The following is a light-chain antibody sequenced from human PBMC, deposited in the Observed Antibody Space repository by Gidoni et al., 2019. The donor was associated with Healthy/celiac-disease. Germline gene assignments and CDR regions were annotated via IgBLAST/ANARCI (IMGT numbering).Light chain of an antibody. CDR1: QSVSSY. V-gene: IGKV3-11*01. CDR2: VAS. J-gene: IGKJ3*01. Sequence: VLTQSSATLILSPGGRATLSCRAGQSVSSYLAWYQQKPGQAPRLLIYVASNRATGIPARFSGSGSGTDFTLTISILEPEDFAVYYCQQRSNWPPTFGPGTKVDIK. CDR3: QQRSNWPPT.